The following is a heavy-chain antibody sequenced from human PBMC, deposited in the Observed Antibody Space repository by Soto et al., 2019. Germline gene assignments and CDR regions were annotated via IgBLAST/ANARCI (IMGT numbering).Heavy chain of an antibody. V-gene: IGHV3-23*01. Sequence: EVQLLETGGGWVQPGGSLRLSCAASGFTFSNFVMSWVRHIPGKGLHWVSGITGSGGRAYYADSVKGRFTISRDNSRNTLYLQMSRLGAEDTAIYHCAVHLGQNYYTMDVWGQGTTVTVSS. J-gene: IGHJ6*02. CDR2: ITGSGGRA. CDR3: AVHLGQNYYTMDV. CDR1: GFTFSNFV.